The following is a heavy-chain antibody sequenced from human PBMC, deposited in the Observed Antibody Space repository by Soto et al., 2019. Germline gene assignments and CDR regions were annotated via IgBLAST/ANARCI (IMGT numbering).Heavy chain of an antibody. CDR3: VRHPLIVSPLYVLDV. D-gene: IGHD1-26*01. CDR1: GYIFNNHW. V-gene: IGHV5-51*01. J-gene: IGHJ6*02. Sequence: GESLKISCKASGYIFNNHWIGWVRQMPGKGLEWMGIIFPSDSDTRYSPSFQGQVTISADKSITTAYLQWSSLKASDTAKYYCVRHPLIVSPLYVLDVWGQGTTVTVSS. CDR2: IFPSDSDT.